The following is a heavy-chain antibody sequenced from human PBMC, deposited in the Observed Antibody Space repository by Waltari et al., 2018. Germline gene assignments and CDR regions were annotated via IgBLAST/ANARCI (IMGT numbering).Heavy chain of an antibody. CDR3: ARRYYDSTGVCFDY. CDR2: IYYSGST. J-gene: IGHJ4*02. V-gene: IGHV4-59*11. Sequence: QVQLQESGPGLVKPSETLSLTCTVSGGSISSHYWRWIRQPPGKGLEWIGYIYYSGSTNYNPSLKSRVTISVDTSKNQFSLKLSSVTAADTAVYYCARRYYDSTGVCFDYWGQGTLVTVSS. CDR1: GGSISSHY. D-gene: IGHD3-22*01.